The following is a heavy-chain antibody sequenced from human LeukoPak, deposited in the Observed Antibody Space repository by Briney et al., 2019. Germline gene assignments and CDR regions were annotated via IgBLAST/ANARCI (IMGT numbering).Heavy chain of an antibody. CDR2: IYYSGNT. CDR1: GGSISSATYY. D-gene: IGHD7-27*01. CDR3: ARHGDNDYFDY. V-gene: IGHV4-39*01. J-gene: IGHJ4*02. Sequence: SETLSLTCTVSGGSISSATYYWDWIRQPPGKGLEWIGSIYYSGNTHYNPSLKSRVTISVDTSKNQFPLKLSSVTAADTAVYYCARHGDNDYFDYWGQGTLVTVSS.